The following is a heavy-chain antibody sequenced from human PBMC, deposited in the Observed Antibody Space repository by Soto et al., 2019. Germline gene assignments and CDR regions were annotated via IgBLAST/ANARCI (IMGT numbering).Heavy chain of an antibody. J-gene: IGHJ5*02. D-gene: IGHD5-18*01. Sequence: LRLSCAASGFTFSSYWMHWVRQAPGKGLVWVSRINSDGSSTCYADSVKGRFTISRDNAKNTLYLQMNSLRAEDTAVYYCAREGQLWFLKNRFDPWGQGTLVTVSS. CDR2: INSDGSST. CDR3: AREGQLWFLKNRFDP. CDR1: GFTFSSYW. V-gene: IGHV3-74*01.